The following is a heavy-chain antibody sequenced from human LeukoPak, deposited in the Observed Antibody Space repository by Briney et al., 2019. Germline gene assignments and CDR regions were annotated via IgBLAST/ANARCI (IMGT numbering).Heavy chain of an antibody. Sequence: GGSLRLSCAASGFSGTDYWMTWVRQAPGKGMEWVANIKQDGSEKTYVDSVKGRFTISRDNAKNSLYLQMNSLRVEDTAMYYCVSDEGTDWYDPWGQGTLVTVFS. CDR3: VSDEGTDWYDP. D-gene: IGHD1-1*01. J-gene: IGHJ5*02. CDR2: IKQDGSEK. CDR1: GFSGTDYW. V-gene: IGHV3-7*01.